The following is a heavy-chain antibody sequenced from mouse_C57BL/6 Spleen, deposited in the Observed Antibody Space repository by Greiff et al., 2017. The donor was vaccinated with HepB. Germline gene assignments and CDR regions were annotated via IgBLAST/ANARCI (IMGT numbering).Heavy chain of an antibody. CDR2: INPNYGTT. D-gene: IGHD1-1*01. CDR3: ARKGHYGSSYDYAMDY. V-gene: IGHV1-39*01. Sequence: LVESGPELVKPGASVKISCKASGYSFTDYNMNWVKQSNGKSLEWIGVINPNYGTTSYNQKFKGKATLTVDQSSSTAYMQLNSLTSEDSAVYYCARKGHYGSSYDYAMDYWGQGTSVTVSS. CDR1: GYSFTDYN. J-gene: IGHJ4*01.